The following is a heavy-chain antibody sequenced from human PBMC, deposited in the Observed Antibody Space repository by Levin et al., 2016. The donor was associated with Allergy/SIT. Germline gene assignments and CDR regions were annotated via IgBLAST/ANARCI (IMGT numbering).Heavy chain of an antibody. CDR2: MSGNGGST. V-gene: IGHV3-23*01. CDR1: GFNFRTFA. D-gene: IGHD5-12*01. CDR3: AKGGYGSTWGLDP. Sequence: GGSLRLSCAASGFNFRTFAMTWVRQAPGKGLEWVSTMSGNGGSTYYADSVTGRFTISRDNSKNTLFLEMSSLRVEDAAMYYCAKGGYGSTWGLDPWGQGTLVTVSP. J-gene: IGHJ5*02.